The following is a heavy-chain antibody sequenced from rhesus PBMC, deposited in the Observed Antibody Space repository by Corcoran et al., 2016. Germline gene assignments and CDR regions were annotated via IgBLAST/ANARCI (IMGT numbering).Heavy chain of an antibody. V-gene: IGHV4-127*01. Sequence: QVQLQESGPGLVKPSETLSLTCAVSGYSISSGYGWSWIRQPPGKGLEWIGYIGGTSGRTNYNPSLKSRVIMSKDTSKNQFCLKLRSVTAADTAVYYCARTVSLDYWGQGVLVTGSS. J-gene: IGHJ4*01. CDR1: GYSISSGYG. CDR2: IGGTSGRT. CDR3: ARTVSLDY.